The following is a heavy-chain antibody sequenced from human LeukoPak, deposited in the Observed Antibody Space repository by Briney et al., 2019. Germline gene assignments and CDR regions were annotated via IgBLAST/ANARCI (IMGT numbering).Heavy chain of an antibody. CDR2: ISYDGSNK. CDR1: GFTFSSYV. Sequence: GGSLRLSCAASGFTFSSYVMHWVRQAPGKGLEWVAVISYDGSNKYYADSVKGRSSISRDNSKNTLYLQMNSLRIEDTAMYYCASLGYCTNGVCLDYWGQGTLVTVSS. D-gene: IGHD2-8*01. CDR3: ASLGYCTNGVCLDY. J-gene: IGHJ4*02. V-gene: IGHV3-30*04.